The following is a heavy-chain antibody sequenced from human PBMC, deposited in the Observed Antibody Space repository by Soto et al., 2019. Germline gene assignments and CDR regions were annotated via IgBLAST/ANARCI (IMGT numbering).Heavy chain of an antibody. CDR2: IYYSGST. Sequence: SETLSLTCTVSGGSISSGGYYWSWIRQHPGKGLEWIGYIYYSGSTYYNPSLKSRVTISVDTSKNQFSLKLSSVTAADTAVYYCQGSGSGEYYYYYMDVWGKGTTVTVSS. CDR1: GGSISSGGYY. D-gene: IGHD3-10*01. V-gene: IGHV4-31*03. J-gene: IGHJ6*03. CDR3: QGSGSGEYYYYYMDV.